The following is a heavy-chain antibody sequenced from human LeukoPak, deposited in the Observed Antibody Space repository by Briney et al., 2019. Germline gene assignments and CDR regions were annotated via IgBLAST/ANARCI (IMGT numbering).Heavy chain of an antibody. CDR3: ASTLRFLEWFPFDP. CDR1: GGPLSTSTYY. CDR2: FYYSEST. J-gene: IGHJ5*02. V-gene: IGHV4-39*01. Sequence: NPSDTLSLPCTLSGGPLSTSTYYWAWIRQPPGKGLEWIGRFYYSESTYYNPSLKSRVPVSADTSQNQFTLKLSSVTAADTAVYYCASTLRFLEWFPFDPWGQGTLATVSS. D-gene: IGHD3-3*01.